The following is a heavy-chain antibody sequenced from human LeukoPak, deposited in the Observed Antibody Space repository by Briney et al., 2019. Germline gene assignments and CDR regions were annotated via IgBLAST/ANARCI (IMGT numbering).Heavy chain of an antibody. Sequence: GGSLRLSCAASGFTFDDHAMNWVRQPPGGGLEWISLISGDGGSTHYADSVRGRFTISRDNNKNSLYLQVNSLRTEDTALHFCAKSTTVAGTAWYFDLWGRGTLVTVSS. D-gene: IGHD6-19*01. J-gene: IGHJ2*01. CDR3: AKSTTVAGTAWYFDL. V-gene: IGHV3-43*02. CDR1: GFTFDDHA. CDR2: ISGDGGST.